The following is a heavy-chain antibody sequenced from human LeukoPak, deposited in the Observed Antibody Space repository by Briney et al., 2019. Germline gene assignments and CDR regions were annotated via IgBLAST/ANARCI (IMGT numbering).Heavy chain of an antibody. CDR2: ISAFNGNT. Sequence: ASVKVSCKASGYTLNRYGISWVRQAPGLGLEWMGWISAFNGNTEYAQKFQGRVSLTTDTSTRTAYMELTSLTSDDTAVYYCARPSLRYFDWLNAFDIWGQGTMVTVSS. J-gene: IGHJ3*02. D-gene: IGHD3-9*01. V-gene: IGHV1-18*01. CDR3: ARPSLRYFDWLNAFDI. CDR1: GYTLNRYG.